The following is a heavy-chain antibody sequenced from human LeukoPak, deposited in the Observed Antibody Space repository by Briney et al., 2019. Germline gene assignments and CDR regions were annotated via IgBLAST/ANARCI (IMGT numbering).Heavy chain of an antibody. Sequence: GSLRLSCAASGFTFSSYAMSWVRQAPGKGLEWVAVIWNDGSNKYYGDSVKGRFTISRDNSKNTLYLQMNSLRAEDTAVYYCARDSGHAFDMWGQGTMVTVSS. CDR2: IWNDGSNK. D-gene: IGHD6-25*01. CDR1: GFTFSSYA. V-gene: IGHV3-33*08. J-gene: IGHJ3*02. CDR3: ARDSGHAFDM.